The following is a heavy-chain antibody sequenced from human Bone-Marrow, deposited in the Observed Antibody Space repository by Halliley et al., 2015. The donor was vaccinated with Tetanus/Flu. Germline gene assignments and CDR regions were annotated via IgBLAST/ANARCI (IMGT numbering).Heavy chain of an antibody. Sequence: SNEHYADSVKGRFTISRDKSENTLHLQMNSLRAEDTAVYYCAKDNKGWEYYGSGTSYSYYGMDVWGQGTTVTVSS. D-gene: IGHD3-10*01. CDR2: SNE. CDR3: AKDNKGWEYYGSGTSYSYYGMDV. V-gene: IGHV3-30*02. J-gene: IGHJ6*02.